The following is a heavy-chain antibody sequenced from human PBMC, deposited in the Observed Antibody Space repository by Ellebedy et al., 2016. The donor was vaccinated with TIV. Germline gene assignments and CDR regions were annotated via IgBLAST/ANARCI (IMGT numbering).Heavy chain of an antibody. CDR1: GFTFSNYG. J-gene: IGHJ4*02. Sequence: GGSLRLSXAASGFTFSNYGIHWVRQAPGKGLEWVAVISYDGSKKYYADSVKGRFTISRDNSKDTLYLQMNSLRPGDTAVYYCATARWEFLGWGQGTLVTVSS. D-gene: IGHD1-26*01. CDR2: ISYDGSKK. CDR3: ATARWEFLG. V-gene: IGHV3-30*03.